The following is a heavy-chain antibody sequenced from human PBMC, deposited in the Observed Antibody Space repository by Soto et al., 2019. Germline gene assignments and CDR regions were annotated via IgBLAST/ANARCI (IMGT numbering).Heavy chain of an antibody. V-gene: IGHV4-31*01. CDR2: IYYSGNT. D-gene: IGHD2-2*01. J-gene: IGHJ2*01. CDR3: ARDSSTSPPYFYL. Sequence: QVQLQESGPGLVMPSQTLSLTCTVSGGSISSGVYSWSWIRQHPGKGLEWIGYIYYSGNTYYNTSLESLVTISVVTSQNQFSLKLTSVTAADTAVYYCARDSSTSPPYFYLWGRGTLVTVSS. CDR1: GGSISSGVYS.